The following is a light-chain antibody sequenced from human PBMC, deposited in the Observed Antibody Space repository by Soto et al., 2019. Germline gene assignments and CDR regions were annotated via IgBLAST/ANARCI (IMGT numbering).Light chain of an antibody. Sequence: EIVMTQSPATLSVSPGERASLSCRASQSVTTNVAWYQHKPGQAPRLLIYGASTRATGIPARFSGSGSGTEFTLTISSLQSEDFAVYYCQQYNNWPPVLTFGGGTKVDIK. CDR2: GAS. CDR3: QQYNNWPPVLT. CDR1: QSVTTN. V-gene: IGKV3-15*01. J-gene: IGKJ4*01.